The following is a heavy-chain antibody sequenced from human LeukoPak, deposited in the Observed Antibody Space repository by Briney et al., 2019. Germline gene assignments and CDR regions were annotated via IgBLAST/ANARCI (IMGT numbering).Heavy chain of an antibody. V-gene: IGHV1-8*01. Sequence: ASVKVSCKASGYTFTSYDINWVRQATGQELEWMGWMNPNSGNTGYAQKFQGRVTMTRNTSISTAYMELSSLRSEDTAVYYCARGYEGSYWFDPWGQGTLVTVSS. CDR1: GYTFTSYD. CDR3: ARGYEGSYWFDP. D-gene: IGHD3-22*01. CDR2: MNPNSGNT. J-gene: IGHJ5*02.